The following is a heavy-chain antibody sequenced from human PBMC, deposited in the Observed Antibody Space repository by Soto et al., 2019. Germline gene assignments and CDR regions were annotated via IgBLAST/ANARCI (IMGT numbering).Heavy chain of an antibody. CDR1: GFTFSSYA. CDR2: ISYDGSNK. V-gene: IGHV3-30-3*01. D-gene: IGHD2-15*01. Sequence: QVQLVESGGGVVQPGRSLRLSCAASGFTFSSYAMHWVRQAPCKGLEWVAVISYDGSNKYYADSVKGRFTISRDNSKNSLYLQMNSLRAEDTAVYYCARDPLVVVVAAYYYGMDVWGQGTTVTVSS. CDR3: ARDPLVVVVAAYYYGMDV. J-gene: IGHJ6*02.